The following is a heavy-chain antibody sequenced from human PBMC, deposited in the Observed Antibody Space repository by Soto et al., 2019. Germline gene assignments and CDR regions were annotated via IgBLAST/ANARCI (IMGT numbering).Heavy chain of an antibody. J-gene: IGHJ6*02. D-gene: IGHD1-26*01. Sequence: ASVKVSCKASGYTFTSYGISWVRQAPGQGLEWMGWISAYNGNTNYAQKLQGRVTMTTDTSTSTAYMELSSLRSEDTAVYYCAIIVGATVGYYYYGMDVWGQGTTVTVSS. V-gene: IGHV1-18*01. CDR3: AIIVGATVGYYYYGMDV. CDR2: ISAYNGNT. CDR1: GYTFTSYG.